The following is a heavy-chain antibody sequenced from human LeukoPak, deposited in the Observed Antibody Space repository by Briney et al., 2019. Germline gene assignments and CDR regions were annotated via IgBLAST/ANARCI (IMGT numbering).Heavy chain of an antibody. CDR2: IIPIFGTA. Sequence: GASVKVSCKASGGTFSSYAINWVRQAPGQGLEWMGGIIPIFGTANYAQKFQDRVTITADESTSTAYMELSSLRSEDTAIYYCAKDLGYCSSTSCYNPFDYWGQGTLVTVSS. J-gene: IGHJ4*02. D-gene: IGHD2-2*02. CDR3: AKDLGYCSSTSCYNPFDY. V-gene: IGHV1-69*01. CDR1: GGTFSSYA.